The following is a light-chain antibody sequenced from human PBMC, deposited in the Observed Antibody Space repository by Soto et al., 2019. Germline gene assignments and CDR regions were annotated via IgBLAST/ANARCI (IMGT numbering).Light chain of an antibody. V-gene: IGLV2-8*01. CDR2: EVS. J-gene: IGLJ2*01. CDR3: SSYAGNKV. Sequence: QSVLTQPPSASGSPGQSVTISCTGTSNDVGGYNFVSWYQHHPGKAPKLMIYEVSKRPSGVPDRFSGSKSGNTASLTVSGLQAEDEADYYCSSYAGNKVFGGGTKLTVL. CDR1: SNDVGGYNF.